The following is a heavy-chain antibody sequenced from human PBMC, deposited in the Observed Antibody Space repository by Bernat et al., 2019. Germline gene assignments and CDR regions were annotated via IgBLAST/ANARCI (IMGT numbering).Heavy chain of an antibody. D-gene: IGHD2-15*01. J-gene: IGHJ4*02. V-gene: IGHV3-48*03. Sequence: EVQLVESGGGLVQPGGSLRLSCAASGFTFSSYALTWVRQAPGKGLEWISYISSSGSAIYYADSVKGRFTISRDNAKNSLYLQMNNLRAEDTAVYYCAGEGSFDDFDYWGQGTLVTVSS. CDR3: AGEGSFDDFDY. CDR1: GFTFSSYA. CDR2: ISSSGSAI.